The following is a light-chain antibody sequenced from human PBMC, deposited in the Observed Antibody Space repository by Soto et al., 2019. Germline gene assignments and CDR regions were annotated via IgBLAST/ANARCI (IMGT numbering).Light chain of an antibody. V-gene: IGKV3-15*01. J-gene: IGKJ3*01. Sequence: EIVMTQSPATLSVSPGERATLSCRASQSVSSNLAWYQQRPGQAPRLLIYGASTRATGIPARFSGSGSGTAFTLTISSLQSEDFAVYFCQQYNYWPLFTFGPGTTVDIK. CDR1: QSVSSN. CDR2: GAS. CDR3: QQYNYWPLFT.